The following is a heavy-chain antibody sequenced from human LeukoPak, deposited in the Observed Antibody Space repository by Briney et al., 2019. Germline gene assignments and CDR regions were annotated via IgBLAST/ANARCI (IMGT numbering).Heavy chain of an antibody. D-gene: IGHD1-1*01. J-gene: IGHJ4*02. Sequence: GESLRLSCAASGFTFNYYAMSWVRQAPGKGLEWGSAVSGSGGSIFYADSVKGRFTISRDSSKDTVFLELNSLRAEDTAVYYCAKETQLTVSALFDYWGQGTLVTVSS. V-gene: IGHV3-23*01. CDR3: AKETQLTVSALFDY. CDR1: GFTFNYYA. CDR2: VSGSGGSI.